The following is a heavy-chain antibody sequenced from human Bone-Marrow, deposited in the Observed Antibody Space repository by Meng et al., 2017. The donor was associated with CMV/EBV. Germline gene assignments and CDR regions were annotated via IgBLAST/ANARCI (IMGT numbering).Heavy chain of an antibody. CDR2: ISGSGGST. CDR3: AKGLTVVHNDY. J-gene: IGHJ4*02. D-gene: IGHD4-23*01. CDR1: GVTFSSSA. Sequence: SCAASGVTFSSSAMSWVRQAPGKGLEWVSAISGSGGSTYYADSVKGRFTISRDNSKNTLYLQMNSLRAEDTAVYYCAKGLTVVHNDYWGQGTLVTVSS. V-gene: IGHV3-23*01.